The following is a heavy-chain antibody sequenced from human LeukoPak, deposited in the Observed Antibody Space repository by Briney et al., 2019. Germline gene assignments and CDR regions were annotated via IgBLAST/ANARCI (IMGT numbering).Heavy chain of an antibody. V-gene: IGHV4-34*01. CDR2: INHSGST. CDR3: ATSALRYAYYYYYGMDV. Sequence: PSETLSLTCAVYGGSFSGYYWSWIRQPPGKGLEWIGEINHSGSTNYIPSLKSRVTISVDTSKNQFSLKLSSVTAADTAVYCCATSALRYAYYYYYGMDVWGQGTTVTVSS. D-gene: IGHD2-8*01. J-gene: IGHJ6*02. CDR1: GGSFSGYY.